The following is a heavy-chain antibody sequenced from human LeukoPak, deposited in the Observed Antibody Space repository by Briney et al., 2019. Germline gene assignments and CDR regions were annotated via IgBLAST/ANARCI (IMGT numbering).Heavy chain of an antibody. J-gene: IGHJ5*02. Sequence: PGRALRHSCAASGFTFSSYGMHWVRQAPGKGLEWVAVIWYDGSNKYYADSVKGRFTISRDNSKNTLYLQMNSLRAEDTAVYYCARDGASDYGDYENWFDPWGQGTLVTVSS. CDR2: IWYDGSNK. CDR1: GFTFSSYG. CDR3: ARDGASDYGDYENWFDP. D-gene: IGHD4-17*01. V-gene: IGHV3-33*01.